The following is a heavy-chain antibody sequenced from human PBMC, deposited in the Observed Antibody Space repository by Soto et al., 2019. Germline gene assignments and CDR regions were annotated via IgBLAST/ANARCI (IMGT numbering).Heavy chain of an antibody. CDR1: GFTFSSYW. V-gene: IGHV3-7*01. CDR3: AREDYGDYSHYYYGMDV. J-gene: IGHJ6*02. D-gene: IGHD4-17*01. Sequence: LRLSCAASGFTFSSYWMSWVRQAPGKGLEWVANIKQDGSEKYYVDSVKGQFTISRDNAKNSLYLQMNSLRAEDTAVYYCAREDYGDYSHYYYGMDVWGQGTTVTVSS. CDR2: IKQDGSEK.